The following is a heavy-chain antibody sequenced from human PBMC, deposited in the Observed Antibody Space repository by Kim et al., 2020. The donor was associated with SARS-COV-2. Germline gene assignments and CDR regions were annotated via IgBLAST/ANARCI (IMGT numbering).Heavy chain of an antibody. CDR3: ARSLGYCTGGSCYSLGQ. CDR1: GFTFSDYY. D-gene: IGHD2-15*01. CDR2: ISSSSSYI. J-gene: IGHJ4*02. Sequence: GGSLRLSCAASGFTFSDYYMNWIRQAPGKWLEWVSYISSSSSYINYADSVKGRFTISRDNAKNSLYLQMNSLRAEDTAVYYCARSLGYCTGGSCYSLGQWGQGTLVTVSS. V-gene: IGHV3-11*03.